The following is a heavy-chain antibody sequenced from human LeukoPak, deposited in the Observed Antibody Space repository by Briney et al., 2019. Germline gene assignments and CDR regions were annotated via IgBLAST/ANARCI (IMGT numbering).Heavy chain of an antibody. D-gene: IGHD3-10*02. J-gene: IGHJ6*02. Sequence: GGSLRLSCAASGFTFSDYYMGWIRQAPGKGLEWVSYISSSSSTIYYADSVKGRFTISRDNAKNSLYLQMNSLRAEDTAVYYCASCSHGSYYYGMDVWGQGTTVTVSS. CDR3: ASCSHGSYYYGMDV. CDR1: GFTFSDYY. V-gene: IGHV3-11*04. CDR2: ISSSSSTI.